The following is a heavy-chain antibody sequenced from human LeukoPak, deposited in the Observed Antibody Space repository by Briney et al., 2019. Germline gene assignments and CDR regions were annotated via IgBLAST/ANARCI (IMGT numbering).Heavy chain of an antibody. D-gene: IGHD2-2*01. V-gene: IGHV4-61*02. CDR2: IYSSGST. Sequence: SQTLSLTCTVSGGSITSAGYSWGWIRQPAGKGLEWIGRIYSSGSTNSNPSLKSRVTISVDTSMNQFSLKLSSVTAADTAVYYCARGYCTSTSCSENRYYFDSWGQGTLVTVSS. J-gene: IGHJ4*02. CDR3: ARGYCTSTSCSENRYYFDS. CDR1: GGSITSAGYS.